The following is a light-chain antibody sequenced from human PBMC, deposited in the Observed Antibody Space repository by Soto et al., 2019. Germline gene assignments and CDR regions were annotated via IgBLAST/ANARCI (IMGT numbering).Light chain of an antibody. V-gene: IGKV1-5*03. CDR1: QTISSW. CDR2: KAS. Sequence: DIQTTQTPSTLSGSIGNRVTIPCRASQTISSWLAWYQQKPGKAPKLLIYKASTLKSGVPSRFSGSGSGTEFTLTISRFQPDGLAGYYIQDYNNSAAWT. CDR3: QDYNNSAAWT. J-gene: IGKJ1*01.